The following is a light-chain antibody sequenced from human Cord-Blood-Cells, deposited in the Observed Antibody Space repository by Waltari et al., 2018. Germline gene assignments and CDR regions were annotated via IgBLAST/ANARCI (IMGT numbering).Light chain of an antibody. V-gene: IGLV2-14*01. Sequence: SALTQPASVSGSPGQSITISCTGTSSDVGGYNYVSWYQQHPDKAPKLMIYDVSNRPSGVSNRFSGSKSGNTASLTISGLQAEDEADYYCSSYTSSSIYWVFGGGTKLTVL. CDR1: SSDVGGYNY. J-gene: IGLJ3*02. CDR2: DVS. CDR3: SSYTSSSIYWV.